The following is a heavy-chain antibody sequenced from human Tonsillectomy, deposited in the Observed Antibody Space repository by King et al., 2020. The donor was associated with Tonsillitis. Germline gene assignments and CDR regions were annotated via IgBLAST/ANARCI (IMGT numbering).Heavy chain of an antibody. CDR1: GGSVSSGSYY. V-gene: IGHV4-61*01. Sequence: QLQESGPGLVKPSETLSLTCTVSGGSVSSGSYYWNWIRQPPGKGLEWIAYTYYSGSTNYNPSLKSRVTISVDSSKNQFSLRMSSVTAADTAVYYCARVLEYGDYDTFDIWGQGTMVTVSS. D-gene: IGHD4-17*01. CDR3: ARVLEYGDYDTFDI. CDR2: TYYSGST. J-gene: IGHJ3*02.